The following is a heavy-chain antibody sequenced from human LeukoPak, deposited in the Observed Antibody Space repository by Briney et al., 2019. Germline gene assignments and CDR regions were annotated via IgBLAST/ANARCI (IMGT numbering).Heavy chain of an antibody. D-gene: IGHD3-22*01. CDR1: GYTFTGYY. V-gene: IGHV1-2*02. CDR2: INPNSGGT. Sequence: ASVKVSCKASGYTFTGYYMHWVRQAPGQGLEWMGWINPNSGGTNYAQKFQGRVTMTRDTSISTAYMELSRLRSDDTAVYYCARDRNYYDSSCYFDYWGQGTLVTVSS. CDR3: ARDRNYYDSSCYFDY. J-gene: IGHJ4*02.